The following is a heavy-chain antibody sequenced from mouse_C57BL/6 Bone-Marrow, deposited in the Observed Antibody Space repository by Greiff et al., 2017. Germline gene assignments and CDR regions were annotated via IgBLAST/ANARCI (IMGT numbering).Heavy chain of an antibody. J-gene: IGHJ3*01. CDR2: ISSGSSTI. D-gene: IGHD2-1*01. Sequence: EVKLMESGGGLVKPGGSLKLSCAASGFTFSDYGMHWVRQAPEKGLEWVAYISSGSSTIYYAETVKGRFTISRDNAKNTLCLQMTSLRSEDTAMYYCAKAYGNYSWFAYWGQGTLVTVSA. CDR1: GFTFSDYG. V-gene: IGHV5-17*01. CDR3: AKAYGNYSWFAY.